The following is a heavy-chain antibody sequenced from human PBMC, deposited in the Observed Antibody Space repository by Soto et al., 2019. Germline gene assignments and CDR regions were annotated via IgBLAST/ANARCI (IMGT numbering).Heavy chain of an antibody. CDR1: GGSIRGYY. CDR2: IYYSGST. Sequence: SETLCLTCTVAGGSIRGYYWSWIRQPPGKGLEWIGYIYYSGSTNYNPSLKSRVTISVDTSKNQFSLKLSSVTAADTAVYYCASQYGGYGWFDTWGQGTPVTVSS. CDR3: ASQYGGYGWFDT. J-gene: IGHJ5*02. D-gene: IGHD5-12*01. V-gene: IGHV4-59*01.